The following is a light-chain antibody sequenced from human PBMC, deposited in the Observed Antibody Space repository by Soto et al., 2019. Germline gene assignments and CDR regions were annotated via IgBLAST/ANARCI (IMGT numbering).Light chain of an antibody. CDR3: QQYTNAPRT. CDR1: QSINNYF. CDR2: RAS. Sequence: EIVLTQSPGTLSLSPGETATLSCRASQSINNYFLAWHQQRPGQAPRLLIFRASQRASGIPDRFRGSGSGTDFTLTITILEPEDFAVDYCQQYTNAPRTFGQGTKVEIK. J-gene: IGKJ1*01. V-gene: IGKV3-20*01.